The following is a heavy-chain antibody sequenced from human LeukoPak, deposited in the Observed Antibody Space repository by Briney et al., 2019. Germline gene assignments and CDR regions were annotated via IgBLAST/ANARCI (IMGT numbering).Heavy chain of an antibody. CDR3: ARGFAWLDN. Sequence: GGSLRLSCVASGLPISDFGMHWVRQAPGKGLEWVASVNEDGSEKYLVDSVKGRFTISRDNAKSSLFLQLHSLGAEDTAVYYCARGFAWLDNWGQGTRVTVFS. J-gene: IGHJ5*02. CDR1: GLPISDFG. V-gene: IGHV3-7*03. D-gene: IGHD3-16*01. CDR2: VNEDGSEK.